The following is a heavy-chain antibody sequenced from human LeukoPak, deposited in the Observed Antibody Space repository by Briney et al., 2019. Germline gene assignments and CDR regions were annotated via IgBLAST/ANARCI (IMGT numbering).Heavy chain of an antibody. J-gene: IGHJ4*02. V-gene: IGHV3-33*01. CDR3: ARVGPSIQLWFYFDY. Sequence: GGSLRLSCAASGFTFSSYGTHWVRQAPGKGLEWVAVIWYDGSNKYYADSVKGRFTISRDNSKNTLYLQMNSLRAEDTAVYYCARVGPSIQLWFYFDYWGQGTLVTVSS. CDR1: GFTFSSYG. CDR2: IWYDGSNK. D-gene: IGHD5-18*01.